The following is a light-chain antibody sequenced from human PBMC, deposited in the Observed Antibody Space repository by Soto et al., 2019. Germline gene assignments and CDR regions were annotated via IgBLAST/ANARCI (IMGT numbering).Light chain of an antibody. V-gene: IGKV3-15*01. CDR1: QSVSNN. CDR3: QQYNNWPFYS. Sequence: EIVMTQSPGTLSVSPGERATLSCRASQSVSNNLAWYQQKGGQAPRLLIYGGSTRATGIPARFSGSGSGTDFTLTISSLQSEDFAVYYCQQYNNWPFYSFGQGTTVDIK. CDR2: GGS. J-gene: IGKJ2*03.